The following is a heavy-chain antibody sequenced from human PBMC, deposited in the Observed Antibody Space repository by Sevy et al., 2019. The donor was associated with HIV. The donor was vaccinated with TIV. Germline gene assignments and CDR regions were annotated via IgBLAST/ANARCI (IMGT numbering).Heavy chain of an antibody. CDR3: ARDGGGDYFDY. CDR1: GFSFRRYA. CDR2: ISYDGRNE. D-gene: IGHD3-10*01. J-gene: IGHJ4*02. V-gene: IGHV3-30*04. Sequence: GGSLRRSCEASGFSFRRYAMHWVRQAPGKGLEWLTVISYDGRNEYYVDSVKGRFTISRDNSKNTLYLQMNSLRPEDTAIYYCARDGGGDYFDYWGQGTLVTVSS.